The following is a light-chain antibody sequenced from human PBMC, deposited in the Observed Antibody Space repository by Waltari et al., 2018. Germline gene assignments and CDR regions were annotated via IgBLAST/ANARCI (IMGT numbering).Light chain of an antibody. CDR3: CSFAGSPPYV. CDR1: SSDVGGYDS. V-gene: IGLV2-11*01. Sequence: QSALTQPRSVSGSPGQSVTISCTGTSSDVGGYDSVSWYQQHPGQAPKLMIYDVNKRPSVFPDRRSGSKSGNTAFLTISGLQGEDEADYYCCSFAGSPPYVFGTGTKVTVL. J-gene: IGLJ1*01. CDR2: DVN.